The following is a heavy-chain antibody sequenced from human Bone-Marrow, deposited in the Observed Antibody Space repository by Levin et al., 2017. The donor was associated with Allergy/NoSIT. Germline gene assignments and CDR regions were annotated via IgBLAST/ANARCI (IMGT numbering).Heavy chain of an antibody. J-gene: IGHJ2*01. V-gene: IGHV4-30-4*01. CDR3: ARSVSPGSWYFDL. CDR1: GGSISSADHY. D-gene: IGHD5/OR15-5a*01. CDR2: IFYSGGA. Sequence: SSETLSLTCTASGGSISSADHYWSWIRQSPGKGLEWMGYIFYSGGAYYVPSLKSRLTISVETSENRFSLKLNSVTAADAAVYYCARSVSPGSWYFDLWGRGTLVTVSS.